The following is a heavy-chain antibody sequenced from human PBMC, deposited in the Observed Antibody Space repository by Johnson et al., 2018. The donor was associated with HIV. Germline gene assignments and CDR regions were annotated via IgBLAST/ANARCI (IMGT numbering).Heavy chain of an antibody. CDR1: GFSFSDYY. D-gene: IGHD2-15*01. CDR3: ARDQGGYCSGGSCSYAFDI. V-gene: IGHV3-11*04. J-gene: IGHJ3*02. CDR2: ISNTGATT. Sequence: QVQLVESGGGLVKPGGSLRLSCAASGFSFSDYYMSWVRQAPGKGLEWVSYISNTGATTYYADSVKGRFTVSRDNAKNSLYLQMNSLRADDSAVYFCARDQGGYCSGGSCSYAFDIWGQGTMVTVSS.